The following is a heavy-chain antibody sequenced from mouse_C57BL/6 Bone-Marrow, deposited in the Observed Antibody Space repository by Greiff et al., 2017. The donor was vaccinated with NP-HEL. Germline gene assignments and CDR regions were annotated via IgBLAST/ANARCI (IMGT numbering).Heavy chain of an antibody. Sequence: EVMLVKSGGGLVQPGGSLKLSCAASGFTFSDYYMYWVRQTPEKRLEWVAYISHGGGSTYYPDTVKGRFTISRDNAKNTLYLQMSRLKSEDTAMYYCARHPYDGYYGAYWGQGTLVTVSA. J-gene: IGHJ3*01. V-gene: IGHV5-12*01. CDR1: GFTFSDYY. CDR2: ISHGGGST. CDR3: ARHPYDGYYGAY. D-gene: IGHD2-3*01.